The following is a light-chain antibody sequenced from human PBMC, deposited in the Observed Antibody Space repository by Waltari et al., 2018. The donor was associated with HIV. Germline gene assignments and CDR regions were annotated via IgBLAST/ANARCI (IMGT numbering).Light chain of an antibody. J-gene: IGKJ2*01. V-gene: IGKV1-39*01. CDR2: GAS. CDR3: QQSETIPYT. Sequence: DIHMTQSPSSLSASIGDRVSIICRASQNIGTFLSWYQQKAGKAPKLLMSGASNLQGGVPSRFSGSGSGTDFTLTINNLQPEDFATYYCQQSETIPYTFGQGTNLEIK. CDR1: QNIGTF.